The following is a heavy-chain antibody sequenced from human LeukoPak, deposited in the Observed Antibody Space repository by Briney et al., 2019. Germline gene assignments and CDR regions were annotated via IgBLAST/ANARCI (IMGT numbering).Heavy chain of an antibody. D-gene: IGHD3/OR15-3a*01. CDR1: GFSFNRHW. J-gene: IGHJ5*02. CDR3: ARLLDESTVYDL. Sequence: PGGSLRLSCTASGFSFNRHWMSWVRQAPGKGLEWVASLNQDGSQKYFVDSVKGRFIISRDNAESSLSLQVDYLRAEDTAMYYCARLLDESTVYDLWGRGTLVTVSS. CDR2: LNQDGSQK. V-gene: IGHV3-7*01.